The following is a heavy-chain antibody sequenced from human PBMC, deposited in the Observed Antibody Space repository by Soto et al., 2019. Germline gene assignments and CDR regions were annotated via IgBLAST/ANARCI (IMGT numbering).Heavy chain of an antibody. V-gene: IGHV3-66*01. CDR2: IYSGGST. CDR3: ARESILWFGESALFGMDV. Sequence: GGSLRLSCAASGFTVSSNYMSWVRQAPGKGLEWVSVIYSGGSTYYADSVKGRFTISRDNSKNTLYLQMNSLRAEDTAVYYCARESILWFGESALFGMDVWGKGTTVTVSS. J-gene: IGHJ6*04. CDR1: GFTVSSNY. D-gene: IGHD3-10*01.